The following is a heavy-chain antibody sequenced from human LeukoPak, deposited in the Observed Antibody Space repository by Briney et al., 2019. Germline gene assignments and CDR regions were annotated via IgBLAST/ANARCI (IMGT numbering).Heavy chain of an antibody. J-gene: IGHJ4*02. Sequence: GGSLRLPCAASGFTFSSYAMSWVRQAPGKGLEWVSGTSGSGGSTYYAGSVKGRFTISRDNSKNTLYLQMNSLRVEDTAVYYCAKNGGSQCYSHLDSWGQGTLVTVSS. CDR2: TSGSGGST. CDR3: AKNGGSQCYSHLDS. D-gene: IGHD2-15*01. CDR1: GFTFSSYA. V-gene: IGHV3-23*01.